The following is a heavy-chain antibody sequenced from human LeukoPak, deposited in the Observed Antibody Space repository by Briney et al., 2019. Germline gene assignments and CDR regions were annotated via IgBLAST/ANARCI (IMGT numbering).Heavy chain of an antibody. Sequence: SETLSLTCSVSGVPISTCYWSWLRQSPGKGLEWIAYVYYNGDIMYNPSLKSRVTISLDTSKNQVSLSVTSVTAADTAVYFCATTWYYDSRGYLFEDWGHGTLVTVSS. CDR2: VYYNGDI. J-gene: IGHJ4*01. CDR1: GVPISTCY. D-gene: IGHD3-22*01. CDR3: ATTWYYDSRGYLFED. V-gene: IGHV4-59*01.